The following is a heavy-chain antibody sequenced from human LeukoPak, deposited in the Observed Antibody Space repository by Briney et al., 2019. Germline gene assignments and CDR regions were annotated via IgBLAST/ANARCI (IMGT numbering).Heavy chain of an antibody. CDR3: ARQRGSNDYNPFDY. J-gene: IGHJ4*02. Sequence: GAFLKICCEASGSSSNSYWNGGVSHVPGKGLEWMGIIYPGDSDTRYSPSFQGRVTISADKSISTAYLQWSSLKASDTATYYCARQRGSNDYNPFDYWGQGTLVTVSS. CDR2: IYPGDSDT. D-gene: IGHD4-11*01. V-gene: IGHV5-51*01. CDR1: GSSSNSYW.